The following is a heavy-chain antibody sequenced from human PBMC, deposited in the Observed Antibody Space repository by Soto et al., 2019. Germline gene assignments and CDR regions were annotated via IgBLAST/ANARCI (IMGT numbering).Heavy chain of an antibody. J-gene: IGHJ6*03. CDR3: ARGGGRIVLMVYARLSYMDV. Sequence: GGSLRLSCAASGFTVSSNYMSWVRQAPGKGPEWVSVIYSGGSTYYADSVKGRFTISRDNSKNTLYLQMNSLRAEDTAVYYCARGGGRIVLMVYARLSYMDVWGKGTTVTVSS. D-gene: IGHD2-8*01. CDR1: GFTVSSNY. V-gene: IGHV3-66*01. CDR2: IYSGGST.